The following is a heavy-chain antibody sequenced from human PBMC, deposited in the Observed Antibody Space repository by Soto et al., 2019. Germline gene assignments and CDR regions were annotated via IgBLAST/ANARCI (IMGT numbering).Heavy chain of an antibody. CDR2: IYYSGST. V-gene: IGHV4-39*01. CDR3: ARLGDTAMVSDYYYGMDV. J-gene: IGHJ6*02. Sequence: PSETLSLTCTVSGGSISSSSYYWGWIRQPPGKGLEWIGSIYYSGSTYYNPSLKSRVTISVDTSKNQFSLKLSSVTAADTAVYYCARLGDTAMVSDYYYGMDVWGQGTTVTVPS. D-gene: IGHD5-18*01. CDR1: GGSISSSSYY.